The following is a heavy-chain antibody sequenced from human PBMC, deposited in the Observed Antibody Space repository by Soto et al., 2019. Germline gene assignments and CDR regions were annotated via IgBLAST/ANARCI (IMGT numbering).Heavy chain of an antibody. CDR3: ARVKYEPSHWFDP. V-gene: IGHV1-2*02. CDR1: GYTFTGYY. Sequence: ASVKVSCKASGYTFTGYYMHWVRQAPGQGLEWMGWINPNSGGTNYAQKFQGRVTMTRDTSISTAYMELSRLKSDDTAVYYCARVKYEPSHWFDPWGQGTLVTVSS. J-gene: IGHJ5*02. CDR2: INPNSGGT. D-gene: IGHD2-2*01.